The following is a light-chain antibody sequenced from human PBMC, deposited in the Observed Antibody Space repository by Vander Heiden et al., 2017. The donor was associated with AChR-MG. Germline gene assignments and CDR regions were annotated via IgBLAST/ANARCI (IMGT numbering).Light chain of an antibody. Sequence: IVLTQSPGTLSLSPGATVTLSCRASQIISSNYLAWYQHRPGQAPTLLIYGASIRATGIPARFSGSGSGTDFTLTISRLESEDFAVYYCHQDGSSPRTFGQGTRVEI. V-gene: IGKV3-20*01. J-gene: IGKJ1*01. CDR2: GAS. CDR3: HQDGSSPRT. CDR1: QIISSNY.